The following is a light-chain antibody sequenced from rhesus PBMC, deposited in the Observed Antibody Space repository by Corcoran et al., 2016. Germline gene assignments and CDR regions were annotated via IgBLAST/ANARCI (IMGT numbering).Light chain of an antibody. V-gene: IGKV1-22*01. Sequence: DIQMTQSPSSLSASVGDTVTITCRASQSISSWLAWYQQNPGKAPKLLIYKASSLQRGVPSRFSGSGSVTDFTLTISSLQPEDFATYYCLQYSSSPLTFGGGTKVEIK. J-gene: IGKJ4*01. CDR1: QSISSW. CDR3: LQYSSSPLT. CDR2: KAS.